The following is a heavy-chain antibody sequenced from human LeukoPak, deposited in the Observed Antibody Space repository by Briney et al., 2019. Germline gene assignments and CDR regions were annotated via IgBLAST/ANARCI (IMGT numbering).Heavy chain of an antibody. D-gene: IGHD6-13*01. CDR2: ISGSGGST. Sequence: PGGSLRLSCAASGFTFNSYAMSWVRQAPGKGLEWVSAISGSGGSTYYADSVKGRFTISRDNSKNTLYLQMNSLRAEDTAVYYCAKAESSSWYGLIDYWGQGTLVTVSS. J-gene: IGHJ4*02. CDR3: AKAESSSWYGLIDY. CDR1: GFTFNSYA. V-gene: IGHV3-23*01.